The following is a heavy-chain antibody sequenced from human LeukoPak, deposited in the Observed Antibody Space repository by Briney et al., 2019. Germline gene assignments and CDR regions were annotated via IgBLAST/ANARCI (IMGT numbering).Heavy chain of an antibody. Sequence: SETLSLTCTVSGGSISSSNYYWGWIRQPPGKGLECIGRVYYSGNTYYNPSLKRRVTISVDTSKNQFSLKLSSVTAADTAVYYCASRGYSYGYYFDYWGQGTLVTVSS. J-gene: IGHJ4*02. V-gene: IGHV4-39*07. CDR1: GGSISSSNYY. CDR3: ASRGYSYGYYFDY. D-gene: IGHD5-18*01. CDR2: VYYSGNT.